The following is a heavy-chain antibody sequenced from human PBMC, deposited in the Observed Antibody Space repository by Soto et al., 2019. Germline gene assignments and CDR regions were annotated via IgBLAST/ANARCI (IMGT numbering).Heavy chain of an antibody. CDR2: IYYSGST. CDR1: GDSVSSGSYY. Sequence: SETLSLTCTVTGDSVSSGSYYWSWIRQPPEKGLEWIGYIYYSGSTKYNPSLQSRVTISVDTSKNQFSLKVDSVTAADTAVYFCARDRDQSGSRYFYYYGMDVWGQGTTVTVSS. V-gene: IGHV4-61*01. CDR3: ARDRDQSGSRYFYYYGMDV. J-gene: IGHJ6*02. D-gene: IGHD5-12*01.